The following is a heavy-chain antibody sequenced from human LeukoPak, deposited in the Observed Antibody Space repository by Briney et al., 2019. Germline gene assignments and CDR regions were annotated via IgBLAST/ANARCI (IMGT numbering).Heavy chain of an antibody. V-gene: IGHV3-21*04. CDR2: ISSSSSYI. D-gene: IGHD3-22*01. Sequence: GGSLRLSCAASGFTFSSYSMNWVRQAPGKGLEWVSSISSSSSYIYYADPVKGRFTISRDNAKNSLYLQMNSLRAEDTAVYYCARGRHDSSGYPYYFDYWGQGTLVTVSS. CDR3: ARGRHDSSGYPYYFDY. J-gene: IGHJ4*02. CDR1: GFTFSSYS.